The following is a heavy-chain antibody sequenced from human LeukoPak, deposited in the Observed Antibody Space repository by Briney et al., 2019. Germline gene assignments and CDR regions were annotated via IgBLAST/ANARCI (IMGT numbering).Heavy chain of an antibody. J-gene: IGHJ3*02. CDR1: GFTFDDYA. CDR2: ISWNSGSI. D-gene: IGHD3-22*01. V-gene: IGHV3-9*01. Sequence: PGRSLRLSCAASGFTFDDYAMHWVRRAPGKGLEWVSGISWNSGSIGYADSVKGRFTISRDNAKNSLYLQMNSLRAEDTALYYCHGWGSSGYLIDAFDIWGQGTMVTVSS. CDR3: HGWGSSGYLIDAFDI.